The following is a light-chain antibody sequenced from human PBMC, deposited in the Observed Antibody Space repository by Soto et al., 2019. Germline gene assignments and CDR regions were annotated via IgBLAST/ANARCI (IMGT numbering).Light chain of an antibody. CDR1: QSVSSSY. CDR2: GAY. CDR3: QPYGSSPFT. Sequence: IVLTQTPATMSLSPGARATISCRASQSVSSSYLAWYQQKPGQAPRLLIYGAYSRATGSTDRFSGSGSGTDFTLTISRLEPEDFAVYYCQPYGSSPFTFGPVTKVDVK. V-gene: IGKV3-20*01. J-gene: IGKJ3*01.